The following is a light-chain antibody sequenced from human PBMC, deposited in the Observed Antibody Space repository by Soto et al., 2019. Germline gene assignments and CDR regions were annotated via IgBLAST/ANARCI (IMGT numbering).Light chain of an antibody. V-gene: IGLV1-40*01. CDR2: GNT. CDR1: SPNIGAGYD. CDR3: QSYDTSLRAYV. Sequence: QPVLTQPPSVSGAPGQRVTISCTGSSPNIGAGYDVHWYQQLPRTAPKLLISGNTNRPSGVPDRFSGSKSDTSASLAITGLQAEDEADYYCQSYDTSLRAYVFGTGTKLTVL. J-gene: IGLJ1*01.